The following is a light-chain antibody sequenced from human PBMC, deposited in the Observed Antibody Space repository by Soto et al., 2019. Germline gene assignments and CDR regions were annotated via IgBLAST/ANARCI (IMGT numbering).Light chain of an antibody. CDR2: AAY. CDR3: QQYNKWPQT. V-gene: IGKV1-39*01. CDR1: QTISTY. J-gene: IGKJ1*01. Sequence: DIQMTQSPSSLSASVGDRVTITCRASQTISTYLSWFQQKPGKAPKVLIYAAYTLQSGVPSRFSGSASGAEFTLTISSLQSEDLAVYHCQQYNKWPQTFGQGTKVDIK.